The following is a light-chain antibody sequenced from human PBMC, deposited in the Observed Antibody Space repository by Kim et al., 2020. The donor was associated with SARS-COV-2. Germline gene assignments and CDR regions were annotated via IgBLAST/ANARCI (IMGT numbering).Light chain of an antibody. J-gene: IGLJ2*01. CDR3: SSYTTSTTVI. V-gene: IGLV2-14*03. CDR2: DVS. CDR1: NSDVGAYNY. Sequence: QSALTQPASVSGSPGQSIAISCTGTNSDVGAYNYVSWYQQHPGKVPKLLIYDVSDRPSGISDRFSGSKSGNTASLTISGLQAEDEADYYCSSYTTSTTVIFGGWTQLTVL.